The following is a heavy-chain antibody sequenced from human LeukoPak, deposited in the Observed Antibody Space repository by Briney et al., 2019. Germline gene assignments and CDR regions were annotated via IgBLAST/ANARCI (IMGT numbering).Heavy chain of an antibody. J-gene: IGHJ4*02. V-gene: IGHV3-48*03. D-gene: IGHD4-17*01. CDR2: ISSTSTVI. Sequence: PGGSLRLSCAASGFTFSSYEMNWVRQAPGKGLEWVSYISSTSTVIYYGDSVKGRFTISRDNSKNTLYLQMSSLRAEDTAVYYCAKDNGDYGFDYWGQGTLATVSS. CDR1: GFTFSSYE. CDR3: AKDNGDYGFDY.